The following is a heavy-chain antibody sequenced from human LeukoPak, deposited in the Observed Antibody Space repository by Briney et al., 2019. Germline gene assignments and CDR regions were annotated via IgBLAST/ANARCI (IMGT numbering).Heavy chain of an antibody. CDR2: INHSGST. CDR1: GGSFSGYY. J-gene: IGHJ4*02. CDR3: VSRGLRLRNNFDY. V-gene: IGHV4-34*01. D-gene: IGHD5-12*01. Sequence: SETLSLTCAVYGGSFSGYYWSWIRQPPGKGLEWIGEINHSGSTNYNPFLKSRVTISVDTSKNQFSLKLSSVTAADTAVYYCVSRGLRLRNNFDYWGQGTLVTVSS.